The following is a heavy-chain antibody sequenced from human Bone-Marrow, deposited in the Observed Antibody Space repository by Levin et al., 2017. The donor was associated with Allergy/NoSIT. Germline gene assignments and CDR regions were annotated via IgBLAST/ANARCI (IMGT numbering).Heavy chain of an antibody. CDR2: ISGSGAAT. J-gene: IGHJ4*02. CDR1: GFTFSNYA. D-gene: IGHD6-13*01. V-gene: IGHV3-23*01. CDR3: AKSSRWYAGSPKGYFDY. Sequence: GESLKISCAASGFTFSNYAMSWVRQAPGKGLEWVSGISGSGAATYYADSVKGRFTISRDNSKNTLYLQMNSLRAEDTAVYYCAKSSRWYAGSPKGYFDYWGQGTLVTVSS.